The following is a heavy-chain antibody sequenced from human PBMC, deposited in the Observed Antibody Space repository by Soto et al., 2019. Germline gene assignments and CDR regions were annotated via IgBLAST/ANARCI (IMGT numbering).Heavy chain of an antibody. CDR3: ARDGVYYDFGSGQPTAPPAY. V-gene: IGHV1-46*01. J-gene: IGHJ4*02. Sequence: AASVKVSCKASGYTFTSYYIHWVRQAPGQGLEWMGIINPSGGSTSYAQKFQGRVTMTRDTSTSTVYMELSSLRSEDTAVYYCARDGVYYDFGSGQPTAPPAYWGKGTLVTVSP. CDR1: GYTFTSYY. D-gene: IGHD3-3*01. CDR2: INPSGGST.